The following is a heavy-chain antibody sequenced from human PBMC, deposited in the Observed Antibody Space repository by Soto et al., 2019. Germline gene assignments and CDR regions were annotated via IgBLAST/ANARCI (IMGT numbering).Heavy chain of an antibody. CDR3: ARGPDYYESTGFYRTYYFDY. J-gene: IGHJ4*02. Sequence: EVQLVESGGGLVQPGGSLRLSCTASEFTFSSFWMTWVRQAPGKGLEWVANINQVGSEKYYVDSVKGRFTISRDNAKNSLYLQRNSMRAEDTAMYYCARGPDYYESTGFYRTYYFDYWGQGTLVTVSS. D-gene: IGHD3-22*01. CDR2: INQVGSEK. CDR1: EFTFSSFW. V-gene: IGHV3-7*01.